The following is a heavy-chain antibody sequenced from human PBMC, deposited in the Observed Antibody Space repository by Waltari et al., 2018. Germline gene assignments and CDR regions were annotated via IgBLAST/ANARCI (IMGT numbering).Heavy chain of an antibody. CDR3: ARDHPRVAARGADY. D-gene: IGHD6-6*01. CDR2: ISYDGSNK. J-gene: IGHJ4*02. Sequence: QVQLVESGGGVVQPGRSLRLSCAASGFTFSSYAMPWVRLAPGKGLEGVAVISYDGSNKYYADSVKGRFTISRDNSKNTLYLQMNSLRAEDTAVYYCARDHPRVAARGADYWGQGTLVTVSS. CDR1: GFTFSSYA. V-gene: IGHV3-30-3*01.